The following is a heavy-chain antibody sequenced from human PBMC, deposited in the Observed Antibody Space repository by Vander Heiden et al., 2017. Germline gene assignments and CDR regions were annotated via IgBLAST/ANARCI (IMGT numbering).Heavy chain of an antibody. Sequence: EVQLVESGGGLVQPGGSLRLSCDGPGLSCSGYSMNWVRQAPGKGLEWISYISSSGRRVNYADSVKGRFTISRDNAKNSLYLQMNSLRDDDTAVYYCASRDCSGGSCYRLDAFDIWGQGTMVTVSP. J-gene: IGHJ3*02. V-gene: IGHV3-48*02. CDR3: ASRDCSGGSCYRLDAFDI. D-gene: IGHD2-15*01. CDR2: ISSSGRRV. CDR1: GLSCSGYS.